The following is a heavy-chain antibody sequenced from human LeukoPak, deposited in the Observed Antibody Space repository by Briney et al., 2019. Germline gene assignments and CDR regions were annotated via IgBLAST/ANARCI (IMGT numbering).Heavy chain of an antibody. V-gene: IGHV3-20*04. J-gene: IGHJ4*02. D-gene: IGHD6-13*01. Sequence: GSLRLSCAASGFTFDDYGMSWVRQAPGKGLEWVSGINWNGGSTGYADSVKGRFTISRDNAKNSLYLQMNSLRAEDTTLYYCARVWQQLVLDYWGQGTLVTVSS. CDR2: INWNGGST. CDR1: GFTFDDYG. CDR3: ARVWQQLVLDY.